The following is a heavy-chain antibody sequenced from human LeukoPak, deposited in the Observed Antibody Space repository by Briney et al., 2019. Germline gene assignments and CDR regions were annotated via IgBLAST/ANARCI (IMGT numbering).Heavy chain of an antibody. D-gene: IGHD3-10*01. V-gene: IGHV4-4*07. CDR3: ARDSGRRGYPEYSFDY. Sequence: SETLSFTSTVSHGSIGTYYSSWIRQPAGKGLGWIGRIYTSGSTKKNPSLSSRVTISIDASKNQFYLRLSSLTAADTAIYYCARDSGRRGYPEYSFDYWGQGTPVIVSS. CDR2: IYTSGST. CDR1: HGSIGTYY. J-gene: IGHJ4*02.